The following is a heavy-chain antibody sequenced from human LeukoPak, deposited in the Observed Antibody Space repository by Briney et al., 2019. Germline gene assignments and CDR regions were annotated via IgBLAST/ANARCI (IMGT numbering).Heavy chain of an antibody. D-gene: IGHD3-22*01. CDR2: ISGSGGST. Sequence: TGGTLRLSCAASGFTFSSYAMSWVRQAPGKGLEWVSAISGSGGSTYYADSVKGRFTISRDNSKNMLYLQMDSLRAEDTAVYYCAKDDLGDITMITAYWGQGTLVTVSS. V-gene: IGHV3-23*01. J-gene: IGHJ4*02. CDR3: AKDDLGDITMITAY. CDR1: GFTFSSYA.